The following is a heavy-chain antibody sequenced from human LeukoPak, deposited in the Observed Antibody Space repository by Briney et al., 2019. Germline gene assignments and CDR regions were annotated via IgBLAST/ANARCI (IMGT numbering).Heavy chain of an antibody. CDR3: ARHRPPYYGSGSYPDY. J-gene: IGHJ4*02. CDR2: SYPGDSDT. V-gene: IGHV5-51*01. CDR1: GYSFTSYW. D-gene: IGHD3-10*01. Sequence: GESLKISCKGSGYSFTSYWIGWVRQMPGKGLEWMGISYPGDSDTRYSPSFQGQVTISADKSISTAYLQWSSLKASDTAMYYCARHRPPYYGSGSYPDYWGQGTLVTVSS.